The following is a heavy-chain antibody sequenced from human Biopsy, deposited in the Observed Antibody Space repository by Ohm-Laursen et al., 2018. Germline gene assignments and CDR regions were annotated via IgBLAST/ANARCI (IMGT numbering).Heavy chain of an antibody. CDR2: ITASGGTT. CDR3: AKVPREGLSYSDSMDV. J-gene: IGHJ6*02. V-gene: IGHV3-23*01. Sequence: SLRLSCTASGFSFSSSAMNWVLQAPGKGLEWVSGITASGGTTYYADSVKGRFTISRDNSNNTLYLQMNSLRDDDTAVYYCAKVPREGLSYSDSMDVWGQGTTVTVSS. CDR1: GFSFSSSA. D-gene: IGHD4/OR15-4a*01.